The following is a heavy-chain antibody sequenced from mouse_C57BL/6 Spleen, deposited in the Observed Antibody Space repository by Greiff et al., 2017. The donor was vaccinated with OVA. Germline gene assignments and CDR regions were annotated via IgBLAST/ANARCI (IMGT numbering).Heavy chain of an antibody. J-gene: IGHJ4*01. CDR1: GFTFSDYG. CDR2: ISSGSSTI. D-gene: IGHD1-1*01. Sequence: EVKVVESGGGLVKPGGSLKLSCAASGFTFSDYGMHWVRQAPEKGLEWVAYISSGSSTIYYADTVKGRFTISRDNAKNTLFLQMTSLRSEDTAMYYCARLGSSYHYYAMDYWGQGTSVTVSS. CDR3: ARLGSSYHYYAMDY. V-gene: IGHV5-17*01.